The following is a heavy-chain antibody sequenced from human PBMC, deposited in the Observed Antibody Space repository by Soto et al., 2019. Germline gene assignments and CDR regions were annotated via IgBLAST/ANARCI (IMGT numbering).Heavy chain of an antibody. D-gene: IGHD6-19*01. CDR1: GFTFSNAW. CDR2: IKSKTDGGTT. Sequence: GGSLRLSCAASGFTFSNAWMSWVRQAPGKGLEWVGRIKSKTDGGTTDYAAPVKGRFTISRDDSKNTLYLQMNSLKTEDTAVYYCTTDPYIAVAGRGLRDYYYYYGMDAWSQGTTVTVSS. V-gene: IGHV3-15*01. CDR3: TTDPYIAVAGRGLRDYYYYYGMDA. J-gene: IGHJ6*02.